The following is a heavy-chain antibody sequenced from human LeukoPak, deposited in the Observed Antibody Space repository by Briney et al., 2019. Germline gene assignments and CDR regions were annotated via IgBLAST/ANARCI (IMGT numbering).Heavy chain of an antibody. CDR2: VQYSGST. D-gene: IGHD3-10*01. CDR3: ARSRGDSTSYNYYGMDV. V-gene: IGHV4-59*01. J-gene: IGHJ6*02. Sequence: KPSETLSLSCIVSGGSINSDYWTWIRQPPGKGLEWIGHVQYSGSTNYNPSLRSRVTISVDTSMNQFSLKVTSVTAADTAVYYCARSRGDSTSYNYYGMDVWGQGTTVTVSS. CDR1: GGSINSDY.